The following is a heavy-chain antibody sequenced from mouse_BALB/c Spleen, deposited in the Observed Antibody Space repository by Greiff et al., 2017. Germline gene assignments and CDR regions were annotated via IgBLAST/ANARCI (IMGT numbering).Heavy chain of an antibody. CDR1: GYNFTSYW. CDR3: ASFDYDEYYAMDY. V-gene: IGHV1-55*01. Sequence: QVQLQQPGAELVKPGTSVKLSCKASGYNFTSYWINWVKLRPGQGLEWIGDIYPGSGSTNYNEKFKSKATLTVDTSSSTAYMQLSSLASEDSALYYCASFDYDEYYAMDYWGQGTSVTVSS. CDR2: IYPGSGST. J-gene: IGHJ4*01. D-gene: IGHD2-4*01.